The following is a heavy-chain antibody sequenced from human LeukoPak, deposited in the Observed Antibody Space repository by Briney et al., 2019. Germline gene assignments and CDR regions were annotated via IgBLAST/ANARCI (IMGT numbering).Heavy chain of an antibody. CDR3: ALGYCSSTSCYWFDP. D-gene: IGHD2-2*01. CDR2: TYYRSKWYN. Sequence: SQTLSLTCAISGDSVSSNSAVWNWIRQSPSRGLEWLGRTYYRSKWYNDYAVSVKSRITINPDTSKNQFSLQLNSVTPEDTAVYYCALGYCSSTSCYWFDPWGQGTLVTVSS. J-gene: IGHJ5*02. CDR1: GDSVSSNSAV. V-gene: IGHV6-1*01.